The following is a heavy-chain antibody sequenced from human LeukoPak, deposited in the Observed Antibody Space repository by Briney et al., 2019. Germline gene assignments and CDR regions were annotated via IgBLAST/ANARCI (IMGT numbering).Heavy chain of an antibody. CDR2: IYPDDSDT. CDR1: GYRFNAYW. V-gene: IGHV5-51*01. D-gene: IGHD3-22*01. J-gene: IGHJ3*01. CDR3: ARPNITSYYDSRGYDAFDV. Sequence: GESLQISCKGSGYRFNAYWIAWVRQMPGKGLEWMGIIYPDDSDTRYSPSFQGQVTISADKSVRTAYLQWSSLKASDTAMYYCARPNITSYYDSRGYDAFDVWGQGTMVTVSS.